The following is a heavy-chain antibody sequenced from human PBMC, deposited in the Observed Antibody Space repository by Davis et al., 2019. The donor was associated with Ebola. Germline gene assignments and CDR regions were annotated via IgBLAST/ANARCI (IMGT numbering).Heavy chain of an antibody. J-gene: IGHJ4*02. V-gene: IGHV4-59*08. CDR3: ARSYGAAPFDY. D-gene: IGHD4/OR15-4a*01. Sequence: ESLKISCTVSGGSISPYYWSWIRQPPGKGLEWIGYIYYSGSTKYNLSLKGRVAISVDTSKNQFSLKLSPVTAADTAVYYCARSYGAAPFDYWGQGTLVTVSS. CDR1: GGSISPYY. CDR2: IYYSGST.